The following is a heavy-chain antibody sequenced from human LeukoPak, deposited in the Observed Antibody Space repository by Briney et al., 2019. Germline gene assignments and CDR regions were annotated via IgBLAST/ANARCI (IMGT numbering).Heavy chain of an antibody. CDR1: GYTFTNYG. Sequence: ASVKVSCKASGYTFTNYGISWVRQAPGQGLEWMGWISAYNGNTNYAQKVQGRVTMTTDTSTSTAYMELRSLRSDDTSVYYCARLPITMIVVPSGQVDYWGQGTLVTVSS. D-gene: IGHD3-22*01. CDR3: ARLPITMIVVPSGQVDY. V-gene: IGHV1-18*01. CDR2: ISAYNGNT. J-gene: IGHJ4*02.